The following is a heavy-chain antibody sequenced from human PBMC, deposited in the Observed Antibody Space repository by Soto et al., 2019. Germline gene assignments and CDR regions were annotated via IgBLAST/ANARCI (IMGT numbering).Heavy chain of an antibody. D-gene: IGHD1-7*01. Sequence: SETLSLTCAVYGGSVNGYYWNWIRQPPGKGLEWIGYIYYSGSTNYNPSLKSRVTISVDTSKNQFSLKLSSVTAADTAVYYCAREVVPGNYVYYYYGMDVWGQGTTVTVSS. V-gene: IGHV4-59*02. J-gene: IGHJ6*02. CDR3: AREVVPGNYVYYYYGMDV. CDR1: GGSVNGYY. CDR2: IYYSGST.